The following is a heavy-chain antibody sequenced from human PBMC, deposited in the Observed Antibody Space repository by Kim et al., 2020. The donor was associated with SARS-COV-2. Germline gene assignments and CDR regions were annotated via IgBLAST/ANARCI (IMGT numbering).Heavy chain of an antibody. Sequence: SETLSLTCAVYGGSFSGYYWSWIRQPPGKGLEWIGEINHSGSTNYNPSLKSRVTISVDTSKNQFSLKLSSVTAADTAVYYCASRGYYYGSGSYYRDYWGQGTLVTVSS. D-gene: IGHD3-10*01. CDR1: GGSFSGYY. V-gene: IGHV4-34*01. J-gene: IGHJ4*02. CDR2: INHSGST. CDR3: ASRGYYYGSGSYYRDY.